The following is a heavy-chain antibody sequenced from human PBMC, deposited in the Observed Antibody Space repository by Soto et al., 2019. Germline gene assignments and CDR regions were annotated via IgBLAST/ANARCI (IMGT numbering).Heavy chain of an antibody. D-gene: IGHD5-18*01. V-gene: IGHV3-23*01. CDR2: ISGSGGST. CDR3: AKDPRYGSGY. Sequence: PGGSLRLSCTASGSGFTFSRYWMSWVRQAPGKGLEWVSDISGSGGSTYYADSVKGRFTISRDNSKNTLYLQMNSLRAEDTAIYYCAKDPRYGSGYWGQGTLVTVSS. J-gene: IGHJ4*02. CDR1: GSGFTFSRYW.